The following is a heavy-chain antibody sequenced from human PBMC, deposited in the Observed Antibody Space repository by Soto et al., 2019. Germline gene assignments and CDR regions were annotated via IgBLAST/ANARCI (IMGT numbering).Heavy chain of an antibody. Sequence: SETLSLTCTVSGGSISGYYWSWIRQPPGKGLEWIGYIYYSGSTNYNPSLKSRLTISVDTSKNRLSLKLTSVTAADTAVYYCARVHLPYTYGYYYYGMDVWGRGTTVTVYS. CDR1: GGSISGYY. CDR3: ARVHLPYTYGYYYYGMDV. J-gene: IGHJ6*02. D-gene: IGHD2-8*01. CDR2: IYYSGST. V-gene: IGHV4-59*01.